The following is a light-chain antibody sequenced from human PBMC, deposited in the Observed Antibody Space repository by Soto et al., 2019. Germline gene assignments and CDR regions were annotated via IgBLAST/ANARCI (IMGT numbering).Light chain of an antibody. Sequence: EIVLTQSPGTLSLSPGERATLSWRASQSVSSSYLAWYQQKPGQAPRLLIYGASSRATGIPDRFSGSGSGTDFTLTISRLEPEHFAVYYCQQYGSSPFTFGPGTKVDIK. CDR3: QQYGSSPFT. CDR1: QSVSSSY. CDR2: GAS. J-gene: IGKJ3*01. V-gene: IGKV3-20*01.